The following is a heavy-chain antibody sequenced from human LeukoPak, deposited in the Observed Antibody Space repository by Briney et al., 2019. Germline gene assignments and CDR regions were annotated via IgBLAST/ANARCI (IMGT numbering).Heavy chain of an antibody. CDR2: IYSDGST. CDR1: GFIVSGDF. D-gene: IGHD1-26*01. Sequence: GGSLRLSCAASGFIVSGDFMSWVRQAPGKGLEWVSVIYSDGSTYYADSVKGRFTISRDNSKNTLDLQMTGLRAEDTAVYYCARERGRGRDSPWFDYWGQGTLVAVSS. CDR3: ARERGRGRDSPWFDY. J-gene: IGHJ4*02. V-gene: IGHV3-53*01.